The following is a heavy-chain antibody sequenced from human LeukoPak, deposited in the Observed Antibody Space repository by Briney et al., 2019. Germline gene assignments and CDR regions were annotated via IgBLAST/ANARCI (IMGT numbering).Heavy chain of an antibody. CDR3: ARDPQFPDNYYYYMDV. CDR2: ISYAGNIK. D-gene: IGHD1-14*01. CDR1: GFTFRSYA. V-gene: IGHV3-30*01. J-gene: IGHJ6*03. Sequence: GGSPRLSCAASGFTFRSYAMHWVRQAPGKGLEWVALISYAGNIKYYADSVKGRFIISRDNSKNTLHLQMNSLRAEDTAVYYCARDPQFPDNYYYYMDVWGKGTTVTVS.